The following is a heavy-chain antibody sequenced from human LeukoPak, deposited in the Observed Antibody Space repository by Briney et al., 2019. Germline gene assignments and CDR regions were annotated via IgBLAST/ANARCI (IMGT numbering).Heavy chain of an antibody. D-gene: IGHD1/OR15-1a*01. CDR1: GFTYTNYW. V-gene: IGHV3-74*01. Sequence: GGSLRLSCVASGFTYTNYWMHWFRQVSGKGPVWVSRINPDGTIIDYADFVKGRFTISRANAKNLLYLQMKGLRADDTALYYCAKDLSWNTADRWGQGTLVTVSS. J-gene: IGHJ5*02. CDR3: AKDLSWNTADR. CDR2: INPDGTII.